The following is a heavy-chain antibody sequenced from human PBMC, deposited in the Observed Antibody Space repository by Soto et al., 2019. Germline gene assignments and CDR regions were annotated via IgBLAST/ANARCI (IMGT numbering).Heavy chain of an antibody. D-gene: IGHD6-19*01. CDR1: GGTFSSYA. CDR2: IIPIFGTA. J-gene: IGHJ3*02. CDR3: ARSVVVAGIAVAGTFSKGRHDAFDI. Sequence: QVQLVQSGAEVKKPGSSVKVSCKASGGTFSSYAISWVRQAPGQGLEWMGGIIPIFGTANYAQKFQGRVTITADESTSTAYMELSSLRSEHTAVYYCARSVVVAGIAVAGTFSKGRHDAFDIWGQGTMVTVSS. V-gene: IGHV1-69*12.